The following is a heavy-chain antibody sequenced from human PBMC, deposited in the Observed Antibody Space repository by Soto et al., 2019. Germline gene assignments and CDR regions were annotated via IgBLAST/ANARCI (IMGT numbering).Heavy chain of an antibody. D-gene: IGHD3-22*01. Sequence: QVQLQESGPGLVKPSETLSLTCTVSGGSISSYYWSWIRQPPGKGLEWIGYIYYSGSTNYNPSLKSRVTISVDTSKNQLSLKLSSVTAADTAMYYCARVVDSSPAACFDYWGQGTLVTVSS. V-gene: IGHV4-59*08. J-gene: IGHJ4*02. CDR2: IYYSGST. CDR1: GGSISSYY. CDR3: ARVVDSSPAACFDY.